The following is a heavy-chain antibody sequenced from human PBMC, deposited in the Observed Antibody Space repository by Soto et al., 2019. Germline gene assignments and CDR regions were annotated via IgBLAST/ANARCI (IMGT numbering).Heavy chain of an antibody. CDR3: ARDPYHVLMVNAPNLYGMDV. J-gene: IGHJ6*02. CDR1: GYTFTTYD. D-gene: IGHD2-8*01. V-gene: IGHV1-18*01. Sequence: QVQLVQSGAEVKKPGASVKVSCKASGYTFTTYDISWVRQAPGQGLEWMGRISTYNGDTNYPQSLQGRLPMTTATSTATAYMELRSLGSDDTAVYYCARDPYHVLMVNAPNLYGMDVWGQGTTVTVSS. CDR2: ISTYNGDT.